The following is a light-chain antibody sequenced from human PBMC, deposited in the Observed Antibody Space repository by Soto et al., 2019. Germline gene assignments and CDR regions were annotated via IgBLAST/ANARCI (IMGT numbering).Light chain of an antibody. V-gene: IGKV3-20*01. CDR2: GAS. CDR1: QSVSSR. CDR3: QHYASSPIT. J-gene: IGKJ5*01. Sequence: EIVLTQSPGTLSLSPGERAPLSCRASQSVSSRLAWYQQKPGQAPRLLISGASSRATGIPDRFSGSGSGTDFTLTISRLEPEDFALYYCQHYASSPITFGQGTRLEIK.